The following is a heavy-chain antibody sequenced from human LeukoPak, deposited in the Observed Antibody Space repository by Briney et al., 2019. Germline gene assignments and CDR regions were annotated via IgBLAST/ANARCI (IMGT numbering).Heavy chain of an antibody. Sequence: SETLSLTCTVSGGSISRYYWSWLRQSPGKGLEWIGRFYTSGSTNYNPSLKSRVTMSADTSKNQFSLKLSSVTAADTAVYYCARGPQGTGTTRSYYYYVDVWGKGTTVTVSS. CDR3: ARGPQGTGTTRSYYYYVDV. V-gene: IGHV4-4*07. J-gene: IGHJ6*03. CDR1: GGSISRYY. CDR2: FYTSGST. D-gene: IGHD1-7*01.